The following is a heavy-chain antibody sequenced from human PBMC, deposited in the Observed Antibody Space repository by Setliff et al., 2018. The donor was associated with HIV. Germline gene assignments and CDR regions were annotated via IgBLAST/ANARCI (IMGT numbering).Heavy chain of an antibody. Sequence: GGSLRLSCVASGFMFGDFEMNWVRQAPGKGLEWVSYISGGDGTVLYADSVKGRFSVSRDNAENSLFLQMNGLRDDDSAVYFCATSSPPDDYGDLGGIDHWGQGTLVTVSS. CDR2: ISGGDGTV. D-gene: IGHD4-17*01. CDR3: ATSSPPDDYGDLGGIDH. J-gene: IGHJ4*02. V-gene: IGHV3-48*03. CDR1: GFMFGDFE.